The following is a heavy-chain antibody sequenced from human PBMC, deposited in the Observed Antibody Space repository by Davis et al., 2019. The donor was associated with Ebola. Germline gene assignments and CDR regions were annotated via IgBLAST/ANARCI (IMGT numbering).Heavy chain of an antibody. J-gene: IGHJ6*03. CDR2: IYPGDSDT. D-gene: IGHD3-10*01. CDR1: GYSFTSYW. V-gene: IGHV5-51*01. Sequence: KVSCKGSGYSFTSYWIGWVRQMPGKGLEWMGIIYPGDSDTRYSPSFQGQVTISADKSISTAYLQWSSLKASDTAMYYCARPATGYYYYMDVWGKGTTVTVSS. CDR3: ARPATGYYYYMDV.